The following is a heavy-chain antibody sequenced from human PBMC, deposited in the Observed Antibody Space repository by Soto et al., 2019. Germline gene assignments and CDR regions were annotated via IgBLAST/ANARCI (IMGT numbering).Heavy chain of an antibody. Sequence: QVQLVESGGGVVQPGRSLRLSCAASGFTFSSYGMHWVRQAPGKGLEWVAVISYDGSNKYYADSVKGRFTISRDNSKKTLYLKMTGLRAEERVVYYCAKDTRVIEVEPAAMMYYYGMAVWGQGTTVTVPS. CDR3: AKDTRVIEVEPAAMMYYYGMAV. CDR2: ISYDGSNK. V-gene: IGHV3-30*18. D-gene: IGHD2-2*01. CDR1: GFTFSSYG. J-gene: IGHJ6*02.